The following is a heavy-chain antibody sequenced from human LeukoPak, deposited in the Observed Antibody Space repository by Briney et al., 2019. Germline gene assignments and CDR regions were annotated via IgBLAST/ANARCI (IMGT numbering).Heavy chain of an antibody. J-gene: IGHJ4*02. CDR2: ISGSGGRT. CDR3: AKDREDYYGSGSYYGY. CDR1: GFTFSDYA. V-gene: IGHV3-23*01. D-gene: IGHD3-10*01. Sequence: GGSLRLSCAASGFTFSDYAMTWVRQAPGKGLEWVSEISGSGGRTYYADSVKGRFTISRDKSKNTLYLQMNSLRAEDTAIYYCAKDREDYYGSGSYYGYWGQGTLVTVSS.